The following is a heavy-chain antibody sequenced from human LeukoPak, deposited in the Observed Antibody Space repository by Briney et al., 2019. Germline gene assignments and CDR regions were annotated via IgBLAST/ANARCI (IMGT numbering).Heavy chain of an antibody. J-gene: IGHJ2*01. CDR2: IYHSGST. CDR3: ARGLTYSSSWYKQYWYFDL. D-gene: IGHD6-13*01. Sequence: SETLSLTCAVSGGSISSSNWWSWVRQPPGKGLEWIGEIYHSGSTNYNPSLKSRVTISVDTSKNQFSLKLSSVTAADTAVYYCARGLTYSSSWYKQYWYFDLWGRGTLVTVSS. V-gene: IGHV4-4*02. CDR1: GGSISSSNW.